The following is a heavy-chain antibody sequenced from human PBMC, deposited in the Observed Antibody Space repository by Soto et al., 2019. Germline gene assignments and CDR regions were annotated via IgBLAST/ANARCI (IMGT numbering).Heavy chain of an antibody. CDR1: GDTFSDYY. CDR3: ARGGHVVVVTAALDY. J-gene: IGHJ4*02. D-gene: IGHD2-21*02. Sequence: QVQLMQSGAEVKKPGASVKVSCKASGDTFSDYYIHLVRQAPGQGLEWMGTVNPSGGHTTYSQHFLGRVTMTRDTSTSTLHMELTSLTSEDTAVYYCARGGHVVVVTAALDYWGQGTLVTVSS. V-gene: IGHV1-46*01. CDR2: VNPSGGHT.